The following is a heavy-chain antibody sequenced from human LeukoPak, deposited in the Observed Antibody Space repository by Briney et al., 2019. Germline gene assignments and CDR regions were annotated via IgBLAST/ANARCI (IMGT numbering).Heavy chain of an antibody. CDR1: GGSISSSSYY. V-gene: IGHV4-39*01. CDR3: ASRGYSYGLDY. J-gene: IGHJ4*02. CDR2: IYYSGST. Sequence: SETLSLTCTVSGGSISSSSYYWGWIRQPPGKGLEWIGSIYYSGSTYYNPSLKSRVTISVDTSKNQFSLKLSSVTAADTAVYYWASRGYSYGLDYWGQGTLVTVSS. D-gene: IGHD5-18*01.